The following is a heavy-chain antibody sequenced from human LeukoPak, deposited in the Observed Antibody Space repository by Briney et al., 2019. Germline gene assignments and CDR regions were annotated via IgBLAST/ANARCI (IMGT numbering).Heavy chain of an antibody. CDR1: GGSISSSNW. CDR3: AREGDTVTDAFDI. CDR2: IYHSGST. Sequence: SGTLSLTCAVSGGSISSSNWWSWVRQPPGKGLEWIGEIYHSGSTNYNPSLKSRVTISVDTSKNQFSLKLSSVTAADTAVYYCAREGDTVTDAFDIWGQGTMVTVSS. J-gene: IGHJ3*02. V-gene: IGHV4-4*02. D-gene: IGHD4-17*01.